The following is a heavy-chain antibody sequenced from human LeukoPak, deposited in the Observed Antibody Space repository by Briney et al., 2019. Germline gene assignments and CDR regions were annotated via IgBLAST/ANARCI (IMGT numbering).Heavy chain of an antibody. J-gene: IGHJ5*02. Sequence: PGGSLRPSCASAGFTFSSYGMHWVRQAPGKGLEWVAFIRYDGSNKYYADSVKGRFTISRDNSKNTLYLQMNSLRAEDTAVYYCAKDLVVVPAANVPRFDPWGQGTLVTVSS. CDR2: IRYDGSNK. D-gene: IGHD2-2*01. CDR1: GFTFSSYG. CDR3: AKDLVVVPAANVPRFDP. V-gene: IGHV3-30*02.